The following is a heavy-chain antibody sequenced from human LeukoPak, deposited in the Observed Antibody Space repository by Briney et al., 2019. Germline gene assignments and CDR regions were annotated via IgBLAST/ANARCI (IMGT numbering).Heavy chain of an antibody. J-gene: IGHJ3*02. CDR2: INPSGGST. CDR3: AASYGDYADFAFDI. Sequence: ASVNVSCKASGYTFTIYYMHWVRQAPGQGLEWMGIINPSGGSTSYAQKFQGRVTMTRDTSTSTVYMELSSLRSEDTAVYYCAASYGDYADFAFDIWGQGTMVTVSS. V-gene: IGHV1-46*01. CDR1: GYTFTIYY. D-gene: IGHD4-17*01.